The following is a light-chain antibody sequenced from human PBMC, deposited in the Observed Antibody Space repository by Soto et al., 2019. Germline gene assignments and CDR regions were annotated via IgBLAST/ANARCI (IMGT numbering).Light chain of an antibody. J-gene: IGKJ1*01. V-gene: IGKV3-20*01. CDR3: QQYGSSPT. Sequence: EIVLTQSPGTLSLSPGERATLSCRASQSVSSYLAWYQQTPGQTPRLLIFAASNRATGIPVRFSGSGSGTAFTLTIRRLEHEDVAVYYCQQYGSSPTFGQGTKVEIK. CDR2: AAS. CDR1: QSVSSY.